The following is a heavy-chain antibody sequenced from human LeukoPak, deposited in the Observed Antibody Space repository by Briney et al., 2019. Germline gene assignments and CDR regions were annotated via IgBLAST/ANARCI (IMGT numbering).Heavy chain of an antibody. CDR1: GGSISGHY. CDR3: ARIITGAVALDP. CDR2: IFYTGST. V-gene: IGHV4-59*08. Sequence: SETLSLTCTVSGGSISGHYWSWIRQPPGKGLEWIGYIFYTGSTNYNPSLRSRVTISIDTSKNQFSLNLNSVSATDTAVYYCARIITGAVALDPWGQGTLVTVSS. D-gene: IGHD1-14*01. J-gene: IGHJ5*02.